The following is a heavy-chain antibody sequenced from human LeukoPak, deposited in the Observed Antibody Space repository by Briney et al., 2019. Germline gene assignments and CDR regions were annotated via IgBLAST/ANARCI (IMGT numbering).Heavy chain of an antibody. CDR3: ARDYYYDNSGQPVRVDY. Sequence: SVKVSCKASGGTFSSYAISWVRQAPGQGLEWMGRIIPILGIANYALKFQGRVTITADKSTSTAYMELSSLRSEDTAVYYCARDYYYDNSGQPVRVDYWGPGTLVTVSS. V-gene: IGHV1-69*04. D-gene: IGHD3-22*01. CDR2: IIPILGIA. J-gene: IGHJ4*02. CDR1: GGTFSSYA.